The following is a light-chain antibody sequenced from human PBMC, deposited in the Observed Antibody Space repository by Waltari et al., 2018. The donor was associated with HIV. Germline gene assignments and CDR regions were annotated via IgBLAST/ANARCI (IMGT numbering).Light chain of an antibody. Sequence: EIVLTQSPATLSSSPGQRATLSCRASQSVSSYLAWYQQKPGQAPRLLIYDASNRATGIPARFSGGGSGTYFTLTISSQEPEDFAVYYCQQRSNWRLTFGGGTKVEIK. V-gene: IGKV3-11*01. CDR1: QSVSSY. CDR3: QQRSNWRLT. CDR2: DAS. J-gene: IGKJ4*01.